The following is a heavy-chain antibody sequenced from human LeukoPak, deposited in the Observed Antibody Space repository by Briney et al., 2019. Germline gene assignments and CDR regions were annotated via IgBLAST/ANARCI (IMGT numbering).Heavy chain of an antibody. J-gene: IGHJ4*02. CDR2: INHSGST. D-gene: IGHD4-17*01. V-gene: IGHV4-39*07. CDR1: GGSIGSSSYY. CDR3: ARGHGDSQYGYYFDY. Sequence: SETLSLTCTVSGGSIGSSSYYWGWIRQPPGKGLEWIGEINHSGSTNYNPSLKSRVTISVDTSKNQFSLKLSSVTAADTAVYYCARGHGDSQYGYYFDYWGQGTLVTVSS.